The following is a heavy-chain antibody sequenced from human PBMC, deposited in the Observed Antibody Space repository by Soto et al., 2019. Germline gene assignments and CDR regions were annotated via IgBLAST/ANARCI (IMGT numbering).Heavy chain of an antibody. CDR2: ISAYNGNT. V-gene: IGHV1-18*01. J-gene: IGHJ6*03. CDR1: GYTFTIYG. CDR3: ARTPLLWFGELGYYYYYMDV. Sequence: ASVKVSCKASGYTFTIYGIIWVRQAPGQGLEWMGWISAYNGNTNYAQKLQGRVTMTTDTSTSTAYMELRSLRSDDTAVYYCARTPLLWFGELGYYYYYMDVWGKGTTVTVSS. D-gene: IGHD3-10*01.